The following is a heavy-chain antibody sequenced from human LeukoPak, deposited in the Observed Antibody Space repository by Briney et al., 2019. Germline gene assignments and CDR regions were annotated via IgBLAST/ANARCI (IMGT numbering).Heavy chain of an antibody. CDR3: ARVYYYDSSGYYYVNYYYYMDV. CDR2: INHSGST. D-gene: IGHD3-22*01. V-gene: IGHV4-34*01. J-gene: IGHJ6*03. CDR1: GGSFSGYY. Sequence: PSETLSLTCAVYGGSFSGYYWSWIRQPPGKGLEWIGEINHSGSTNYNPSLKSRVTISVDTSKNQFSLKLSSVTAADTAVYYCARVYYYDSSGYYYVNYYYYMDVWGKGTTVTISS.